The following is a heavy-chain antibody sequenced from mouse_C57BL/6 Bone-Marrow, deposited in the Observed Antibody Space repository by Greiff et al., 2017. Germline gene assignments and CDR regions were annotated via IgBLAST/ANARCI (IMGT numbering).Heavy chain of an antibody. J-gene: IGHJ1*03. Sequence: QVQLKESGPELVKPGASVKLSCTASGYTFTSYDINWVKQRPEQGLEWIGWIYPRDGSTKYTDKFKGKATLTVDTSSRTAYMELHSLTSEDSAVYFCARLEFDGSSGDWYFDVWGTGTTVTVSS. V-gene: IGHV1-85*01. D-gene: IGHD1-1*01. CDR2: IYPRDGST. CDR1: GYTFTSYD. CDR3: ARLEFDGSSGDWYFDV.